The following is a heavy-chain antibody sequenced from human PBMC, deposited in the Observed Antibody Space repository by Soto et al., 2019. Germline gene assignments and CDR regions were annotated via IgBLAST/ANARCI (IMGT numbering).Heavy chain of an antibody. CDR2: IYYSGST. CDR3: ARGDSRYNWNDRYYFDY. D-gene: IGHD1-1*01. V-gene: IGHV4-59*01. CDR1: GGSISSYY. J-gene: IGHJ4*02. Sequence: PSETLSLTCTVSGGSISSYYWSWIRQPPGKGLEWIGYIYYSGSTNYNPSLKSRVTISVDTSKNQFSLKLSSVTAADTAVYYCARGDSRYNWNDRYYFDYWGQGTLVTVSS.